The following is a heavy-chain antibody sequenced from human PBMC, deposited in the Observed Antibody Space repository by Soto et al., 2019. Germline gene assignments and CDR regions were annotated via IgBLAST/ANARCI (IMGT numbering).Heavy chain of an antibody. V-gene: IGHV3-23*01. CDR3: AKDITGSGWYYFDY. CDR2: ISGSGGST. CDR1: GFTFSSYA. Sequence: EVQLLESGGGLVQPGGALRLSCAASGFTFSSYALSWVRQAPGKGLEWVSAISGSGGSTYYADSVKGRFTISRDNSKNTLYLQMNSLRAEDTAVYYCAKDITGSGWYYFDYWGQGTLVTVSS. D-gene: IGHD6-19*01. J-gene: IGHJ4*02.